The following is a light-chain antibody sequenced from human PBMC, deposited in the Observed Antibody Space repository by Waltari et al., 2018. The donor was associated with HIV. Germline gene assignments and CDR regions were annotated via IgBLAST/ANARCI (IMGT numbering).Light chain of an antibody. Sequence: QSALTQPRSVSGSPGQSVTISCTGTSSDVGGYDSVSWYLQHPGKVLKLIIYEVIKRPSGVPDRFSGSKSGNTASLTISGLQTEDEADYFCCSYAGTYTYVLFGGGTKLTVL. J-gene: IGLJ3*02. CDR2: EVI. CDR1: SSDVGGYDS. V-gene: IGLV2-11*01. CDR3: CSYAGTYTYVL.